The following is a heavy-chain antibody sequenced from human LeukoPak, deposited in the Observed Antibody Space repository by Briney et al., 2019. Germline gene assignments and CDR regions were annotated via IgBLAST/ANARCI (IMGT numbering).Heavy chain of an antibody. Sequence: SVKVSCKASGGTFSSYAISWVRQAPGQGLEWMGGIIPIFGTANYAQKFQGRVTITADESTSTAYMELSSLRSEDTAVYYCARGGGYCSSTSCLPDYWGQGTLVTVSS. CDR2: IIPIFGTA. D-gene: IGHD2-2*01. V-gene: IGHV1-69*13. CDR3: ARGGGYCSSTSCLPDY. CDR1: GGTFSSYA. J-gene: IGHJ4*02.